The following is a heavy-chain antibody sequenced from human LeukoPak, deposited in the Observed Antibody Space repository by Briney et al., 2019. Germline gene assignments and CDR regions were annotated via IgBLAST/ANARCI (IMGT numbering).Heavy chain of an antibody. V-gene: IGHV5-51*01. D-gene: IGHD2-15*01. Sequence: GESLKISCKGSGYSFTSYWIGWVRQMPGKGLDGMGIIYPGDTDTRYSPSFRGQVTISADKSITTAYLQWSSLKASDTAMYYCARRSGVYCSGSSCYSGGWFDPWGQGTLVTVSS. CDR1: GYSFTSYW. CDR3: ARRSGVYCSGSSCYSGGWFDP. J-gene: IGHJ5*02. CDR2: IYPGDTDT.